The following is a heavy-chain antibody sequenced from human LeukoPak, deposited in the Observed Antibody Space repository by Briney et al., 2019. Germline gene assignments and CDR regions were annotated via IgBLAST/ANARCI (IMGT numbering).Heavy chain of an antibody. CDR1: GYTFTSYD. Sequence: ASVKVSCKASGYTFTSYDINWVRQATGQGLEWMGWMNPNSGNTGYAQKFQGRVTMTRNTSISTAYMELSSLRSEDTAVYYCARGAGGPTYYYDSSGYSARYFDLWGRGTLVTVYS. CDR3: ARGAGGPTYYYDSSGYSARYFDL. D-gene: IGHD3-22*01. CDR2: MNPNSGNT. J-gene: IGHJ2*01. V-gene: IGHV1-8*01.